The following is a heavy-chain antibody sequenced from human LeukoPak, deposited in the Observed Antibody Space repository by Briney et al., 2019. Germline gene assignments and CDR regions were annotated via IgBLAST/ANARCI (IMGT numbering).Heavy chain of an antibody. Sequence: NPSETLSLTCTVSGGSISNYYWSWIRQPPGKGLEWVGYIYYSGSTNYNPSLKSRVTISVDTSKNQFSLKLSSVTAADTAVYYCARRHAGVFGVVITFDYWGQGTLVTVSS. CDR1: GGSISNYY. CDR2: IYYSGST. V-gene: IGHV4-59*08. J-gene: IGHJ4*02. D-gene: IGHD3-3*01. CDR3: ARRHAGVFGVVITFDY.